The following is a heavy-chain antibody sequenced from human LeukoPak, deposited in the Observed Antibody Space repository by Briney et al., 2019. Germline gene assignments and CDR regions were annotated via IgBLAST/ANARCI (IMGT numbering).Heavy chain of an antibody. CDR3: AKDFRIGYSAHFDY. V-gene: IGHV3-7*03. CDR1: GFTFSSYW. D-gene: IGHD2-21*01. Sequence: GGSLRLSCAASGFTFSSYWMNWARQAPGKGLEWVASINHNGNVNYYVDSVKGRFTISRDNAKNSLYLQMDSLRGEDTAVYYCAKDFRIGYSAHFDYWGQGALVTVSS. J-gene: IGHJ4*02. CDR2: INHNGNVN.